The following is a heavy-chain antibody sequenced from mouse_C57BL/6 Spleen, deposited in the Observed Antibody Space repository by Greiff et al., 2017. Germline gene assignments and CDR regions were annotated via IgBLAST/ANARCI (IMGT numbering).Heavy chain of an antibody. CDR2: IWSGGST. CDR3: AKNGYADGAWFAD. D-gene: IGHD2-10*02. CDR1: GFSLTSYG. V-gene: IGHV2-4*01. Sequence: QVQLQQSGPGLVQPSQSLSITCTVSGFSLTSYGVHWVRQPPGKGLEWLGVIWSGGSTDYNAAFISRLSISKDNSKSHVFFKMHSLQADDTAIYYCAKNGYADGAWFADWGQGTLVTVSA. J-gene: IGHJ3*01.